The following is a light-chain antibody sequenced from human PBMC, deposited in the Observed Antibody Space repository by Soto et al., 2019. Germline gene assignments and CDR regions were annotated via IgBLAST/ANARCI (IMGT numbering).Light chain of an antibody. CDR3: QQYNTLSGT. CDR2: DAS. J-gene: IGKJ1*01. V-gene: IGKV1-5*01. Sequence: DIQMTQSPSTLSASVGDRVTITCRASQTITTWLAWYQQKPGKAPKLLIYDASTLESGVPSRFSGSGFGTEFSLTISSLQPDDFASYYCQQYNTLSGTFDQGTKVDTK. CDR1: QTITTW.